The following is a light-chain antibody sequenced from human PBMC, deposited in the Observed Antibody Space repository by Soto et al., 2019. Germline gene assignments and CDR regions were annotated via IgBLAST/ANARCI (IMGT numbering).Light chain of an antibody. Sequence: DIQMTQSPSTLSASVGDRVTITCRASQSIRSWLAWYQQKTGKAPKLMNYDASNFESGVPSRCNGSGSGTEFDLTVNNLQPDDFATYYCQQYIRYSWTFGQGTKVDI. CDR1: QSIRSW. J-gene: IGKJ1*01. V-gene: IGKV1-5*01. CDR2: DAS. CDR3: QQYIRYSWT.